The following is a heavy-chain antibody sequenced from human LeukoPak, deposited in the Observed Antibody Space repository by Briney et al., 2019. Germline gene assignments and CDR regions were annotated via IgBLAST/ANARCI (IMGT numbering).Heavy chain of an antibody. CDR1: GFTFSSYA. CDR2: ISGSGGST. Sequence: GGSLRLSCAASGFTFSSYAMSWVRQAPGKGLEWVSAISGSGGSTYYADSVKGRFTISRDNSKNTLYLQMNSLRAEDTAVYYCAKDLEKVWFRVTTSYGDAFDIWGQGTMVTVSS. V-gene: IGHV3-23*01. J-gene: IGHJ3*02. CDR3: AKDLEKVWFRVTTSYGDAFDI. D-gene: IGHD4-11*01.